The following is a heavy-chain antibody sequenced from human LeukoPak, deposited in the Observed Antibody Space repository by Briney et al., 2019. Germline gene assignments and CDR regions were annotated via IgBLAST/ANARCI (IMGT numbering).Heavy chain of an antibody. J-gene: IGHJ5*02. CDR2: ISGSGGST. CDR3: AKDKTHYDYVWGSYRYTYQTGNNWFDP. D-gene: IGHD3-16*02. CDR1: GFTFSSYA. Sequence: GGSLRLSCAASGFTFSSYAMSWVRQAPGKGLEWVLAISGSGGSTYYADSVKGRFTISRDNSKNTLYLQMNSLRAEDTAVYYCAKDKTHYDYVWGSYRYTYQTGNNWFDPWGQGTLVTVSS. V-gene: IGHV3-23*01.